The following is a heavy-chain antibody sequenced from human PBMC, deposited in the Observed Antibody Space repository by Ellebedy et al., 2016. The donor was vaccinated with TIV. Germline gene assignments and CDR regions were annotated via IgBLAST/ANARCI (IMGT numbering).Heavy chain of an antibody. Sequence: SGPTLVKPTQTLTLTCTFSGFSLSTSGVGVGWIRQPPGKALEWLALIYWDDDKRYSPSLKSRLTITKDTSKNQVVLTMATMDPVDTGTYYCVRHSGSGRPTYYFYGLDVWGQGTTVTVSS. V-gene: IGHV2-5*04. CDR1: GFSLSTSGVG. D-gene: IGHD3-10*01. J-gene: IGHJ6*02. CDR3: VRHSGSGRPTYYFYGLDV. CDR2: IYWDDDK.